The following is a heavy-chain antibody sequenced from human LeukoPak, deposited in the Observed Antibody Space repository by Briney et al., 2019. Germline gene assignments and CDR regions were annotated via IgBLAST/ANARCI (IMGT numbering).Heavy chain of an antibody. V-gene: IGHV3-23*01. CDR2: IRGDGDST. CDR1: GFRFSSNA. CDR3: AKNRRRIAAAGTDY. Sequence: GGSLRLSCAASGFRFSSNALTWVRQATGKGLEWVSTIRGDGDSTHYADSVKGRFTISRDNSKNTLYLQMNSLRAEDTAVYYCAKNRRRIAAAGTDYWGQGTLVTVSS. D-gene: IGHD6-13*01. J-gene: IGHJ4*02.